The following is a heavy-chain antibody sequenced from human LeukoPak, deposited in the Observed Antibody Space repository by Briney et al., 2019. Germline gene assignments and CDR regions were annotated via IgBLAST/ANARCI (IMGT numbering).Heavy chain of an antibody. Sequence: GGSLRLSCGTSGFTFSRYGMHWVRQAPGKGPEWVAFIRYDGSNRYYADSVKGRFTISRDNSKNTLYLQIHSLRAEDTAVYYCAKDSAAPISITMVRGRWYFDYWGQGTLVTVSS. D-gene: IGHD3-10*01. CDR3: AKDSAAPISITMVRGRWYFDY. J-gene: IGHJ4*02. CDR2: IRYDGSNR. V-gene: IGHV3-30*02. CDR1: GFTFSRYG.